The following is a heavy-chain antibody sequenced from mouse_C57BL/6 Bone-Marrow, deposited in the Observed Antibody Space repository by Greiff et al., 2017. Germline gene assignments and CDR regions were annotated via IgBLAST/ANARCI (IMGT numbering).Heavy chain of an antibody. D-gene: IGHD1-1*01. CDR1: GFSLTSYG. CDR3: ARNGDGSSYPFAY. CDR2: IWSGGST. V-gene: IGHV2-2*01. Sequence: VMLVESGPGLVQPSQSLSITCTVSGFSLTSYGVHWVRQSPGKGLEWLGVIWSGGSTDYNAAFISRLSISKDNSKSQVFCKMNSLQADDTAIYYCARNGDGSSYPFAYWGQGTLVTVSA. J-gene: IGHJ3*01.